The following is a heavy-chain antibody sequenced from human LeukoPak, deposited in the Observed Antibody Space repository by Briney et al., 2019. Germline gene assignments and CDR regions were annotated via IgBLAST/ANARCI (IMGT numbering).Heavy chain of an antibody. Sequence: GSLRLSCAASGFTFSNYWMSWVRQAPGKGLEWVANIKQDGSEKYYVDSVKGRFTISRDNAKNSLYLQMNSLRAEDTAVYYCARGRDTAIPFMFDYWGLGALVTVSS. CDR1: GFTFSNYW. CDR2: IKQDGSEK. D-gene: IGHD5-18*01. V-gene: IGHV3-7*01. CDR3: ARGRDTAIPFMFDY. J-gene: IGHJ4*02.